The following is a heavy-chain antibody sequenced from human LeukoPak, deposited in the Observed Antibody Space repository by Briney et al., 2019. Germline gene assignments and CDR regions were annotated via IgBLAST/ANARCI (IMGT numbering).Heavy chain of an antibody. V-gene: IGHV1-2*02. CDR3: ARAAYFWGGYYAPTIDY. Sequence: ASVKVSCKASGYTFTSYYMHWVRQAPGQGLEWMGIINPNSGGTNYAQKFQGRVTMTRDTSISTAYMELSRLRSDDTAVYYCARAAYFWGGYYAPTIDYWGQGTLVTVSS. CDR2: INPNSGGT. D-gene: IGHD3-3*01. J-gene: IGHJ4*02. CDR1: GYTFTSYY.